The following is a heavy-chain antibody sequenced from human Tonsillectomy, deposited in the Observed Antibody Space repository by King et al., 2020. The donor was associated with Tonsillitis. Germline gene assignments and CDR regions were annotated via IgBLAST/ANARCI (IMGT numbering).Heavy chain of an antibody. J-gene: IGHJ1*01. Sequence: VQLVQSGAEVKQPGASVKVSCKASGYTFNSYGVSWVRQAPGQGLEWLGWISAYNGYIKYAQKFQDRVTMTTDTSTTTAYMELRSLGSDDTAVYYCAGDYSHYGSGSWAWGQGTLVTVSS. CDR1: GYTFNSYG. CDR2: ISAYNGYI. D-gene: IGHD3-10*01. CDR3: AGDYSHYGSGSWA. V-gene: IGHV1-18*04.